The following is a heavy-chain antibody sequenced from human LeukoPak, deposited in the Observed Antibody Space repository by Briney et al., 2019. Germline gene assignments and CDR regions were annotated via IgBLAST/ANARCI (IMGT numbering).Heavy chain of an antibody. J-gene: IGHJ4*02. D-gene: IGHD3-3*01. CDR3: TRVSWRGEIF. Sequence: PGGSLRLSCTAPDFTFTNYNMNWVRQAPGKGLEWVSSISRGGSPIFYADSVRGRFTTSRDNAKKSLFLQMTSLRAEDTAVYYCTRVSWRGEIFWGQGTLVSVSS. V-gene: IGHV3-48*04. CDR2: ISRGGSPI. CDR1: DFTFTNYN.